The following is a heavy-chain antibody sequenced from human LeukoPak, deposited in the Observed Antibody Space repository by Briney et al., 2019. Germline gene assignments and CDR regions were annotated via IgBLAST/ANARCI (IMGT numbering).Heavy chain of an antibody. J-gene: IGHJ4*02. CDR1: GFTFSSYA. CDR2: ISYDGSNK. V-gene: IGHV3-30*07. CDR3: ARPLFGAISPGY. D-gene: IGHD3-10*01. Sequence: PGRSLRLSCAASGFTFSSYAMHWVRQAPGKGLEWVAVISYDGSNKYYADSVKGRFTISRDNSKNTLYLQMNNLRPEDTAMYYCARPLFGAISPGYWGQGTLVTVSS.